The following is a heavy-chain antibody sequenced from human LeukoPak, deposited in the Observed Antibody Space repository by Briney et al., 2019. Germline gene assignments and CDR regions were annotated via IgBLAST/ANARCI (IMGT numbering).Heavy chain of an antibody. CDR2: INWNGGST. J-gene: IGHJ4*02. D-gene: IGHD6-19*01. CDR3: ARYSSGFQGYFDY. CDR1: GFTVSSNY. V-gene: IGHV3-20*04. Sequence: GGSLRLSCAASGFTVSSNYMSWVRQAPGKGLEWVSGINWNGGSTGYADSVKGRFTISRDNAKNSLYLQMNSLRAEDTALYYCARYSSGFQGYFDYWGQGTLVTVSS.